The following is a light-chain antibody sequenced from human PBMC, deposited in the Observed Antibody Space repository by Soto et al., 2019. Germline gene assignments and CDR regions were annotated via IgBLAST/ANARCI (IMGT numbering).Light chain of an antibody. CDR1: STDIGAFDY. CDR2: EVF. V-gene: IGLV2-14*01. CDR3: SSFSTGDTLV. Sequence: QSALTQPAYVSGSPGQSITISCTGTSTDIGAFDYVSWYQQHPGKAPKLIIYEVFHRPSGISSRFSGSASDNTASLTISGLQTEDQSEYYWSSFSTGDTLVFGSGTQLTVL. J-gene: IGLJ7*01.